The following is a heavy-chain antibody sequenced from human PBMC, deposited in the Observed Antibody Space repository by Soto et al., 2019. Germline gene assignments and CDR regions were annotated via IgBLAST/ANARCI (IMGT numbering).Heavy chain of an antibody. Sequence: GESLKISCKGSGYSFTSYWIGWVRQMPGKGLEWMGIIYPGDSDTRYSPYFQGQVTISADKSISTAYLQWSSLKASDTAMYYCARQREAGNNYYGVDVWGQGTAVTVSS. V-gene: IGHV5-51*01. CDR3: ARQREAGNNYYGVDV. J-gene: IGHJ6*02. CDR2: IYPGDSDT. CDR1: GYSFTSYW. D-gene: IGHD6-19*01.